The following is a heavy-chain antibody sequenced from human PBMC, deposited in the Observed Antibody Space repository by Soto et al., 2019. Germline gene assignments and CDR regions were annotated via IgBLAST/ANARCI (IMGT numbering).Heavy chain of an antibody. CDR3: ARGGAARPDF. Sequence: DVQLVNSGGGFVMPGRSLRLSCGASGFKFTSYGMNWVRQSPGKGFEWLAYISGFSATIKYADSVRGRFIVSRDNDMNSLFLQLTDLTDDDTAVYYCARGGAARPDFWGQGSLVVVSS. CDR2: ISGFSATI. J-gene: IGHJ4*02. V-gene: IGHV3-48*02. CDR1: GFKFTSYG. D-gene: IGHD2-15*01.